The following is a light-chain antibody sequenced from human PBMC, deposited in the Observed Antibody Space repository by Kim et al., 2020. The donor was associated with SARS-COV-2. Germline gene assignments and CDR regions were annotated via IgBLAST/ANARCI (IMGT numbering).Light chain of an antibody. CDR2: LNSDGSH. V-gene: IGLV4-69*01. J-gene: IGLJ2*01. Sequence: QLVLTQSPSASASLGASVKLTCTLSSGHSSYAIAWHQQQPEKGPRYLMKLNSDGSHSKGDGIPDRFSDSSSGAERYLTISSLQSEDEADYYCQTWGTGQVFGGGTQLTVL. CDR1: SGHSSYA. CDR3: QTWGTGQV.